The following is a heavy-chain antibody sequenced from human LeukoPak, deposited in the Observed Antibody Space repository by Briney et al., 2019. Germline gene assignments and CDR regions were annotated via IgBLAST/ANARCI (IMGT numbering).Heavy chain of an antibody. Sequence: SETLSLTCTVSGGSISSYYWNWIRQPPGKGLEWIGYIYYSGNTNYNPSLESRVTISIDTSKSQISLRLSSVTAADTAVYYCARRLHYYDSIIEDYWGQGTLVTVSS. CDR1: GGSISSYY. V-gene: IGHV4-59*12. CDR2: IYYSGNT. D-gene: IGHD3-22*01. CDR3: ARRLHYYDSIIEDY. J-gene: IGHJ4*02.